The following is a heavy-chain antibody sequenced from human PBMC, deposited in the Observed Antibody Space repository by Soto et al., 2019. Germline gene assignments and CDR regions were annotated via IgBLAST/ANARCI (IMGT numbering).Heavy chain of an antibody. J-gene: IGHJ1*01. CDR3: AKSPGRFPEYFHH. CDR2: ISGSGGGT. Sequence: EVQLLDSGGGLVQPGGSLRLSCAASGFTFSNSAMGWVRQAPGKGLEWVSAISGSGGGTYYADSVKGRFTISRDNSKNRLYLQMNSLRAEDTAVYYCAKSPGRFPEYFHHWGQGTLVTVSS. CDR1: GFTFSNSA. V-gene: IGHV3-23*01. D-gene: IGHD3-16*01.